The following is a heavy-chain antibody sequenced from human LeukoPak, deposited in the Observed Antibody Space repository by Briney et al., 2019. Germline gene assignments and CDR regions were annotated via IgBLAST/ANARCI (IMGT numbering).Heavy chain of an antibody. CDR2: INPSGGST. Sequence: ASVKVSCKASGYTFTSYYMHWVRRAPGQGLEWMGIINPSGGSTSYAQKFQGRVTMTRDTSTTTVYMELSSLRSEDTAVYYCARDLKLSRYYDSSGYSHDAFDIWGQGTMVTVSS. CDR1: GYTFTSYY. J-gene: IGHJ3*02. CDR3: ARDLKLSRYYDSSGYSHDAFDI. D-gene: IGHD3-22*01. V-gene: IGHV1-46*01.